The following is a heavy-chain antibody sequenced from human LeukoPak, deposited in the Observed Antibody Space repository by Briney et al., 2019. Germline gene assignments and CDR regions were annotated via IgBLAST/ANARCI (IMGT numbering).Heavy chain of an antibody. Sequence: ASVKVSCKASGYTFTGYYMHWVRQAPGQGLEWMGWINPNSGGTNYAQKFQGRVTMTRDTSISTAYMELSRLRSDDTAVYYCARYEGTAAYIDYWGQGTLVTVSS. CDR1: GYTFTGYY. J-gene: IGHJ4*02. CDR3: ARYEGTAAYIDY. CDR2: INPNSGGT. V-gene: IGHV1-2*02. D-gene: IGHD1-1*01.